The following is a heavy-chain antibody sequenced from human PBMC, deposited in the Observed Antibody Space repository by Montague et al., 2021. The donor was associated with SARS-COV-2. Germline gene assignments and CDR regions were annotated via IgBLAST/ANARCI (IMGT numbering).Heavy chain of an antibody. D-gene: IGHD3-9*01. J-gene: IGHJ2*01. Sequence: LRLSCPASGFTVSSNYMSWVRQAPGKGLEWVSVIYSGGSTYYADSVKGRFTISRDNSKNTLYLQMNSLRAEDTAVYYCAREKINYDILTGYYKGDWYFDLWGRGTLVTVSS. CDR3: AREKINYDILTGYYKGDWYFDL. CDR2: IYSGGST. V-gene: IGHV3-66*01. CDR1: GFTVSSNY.